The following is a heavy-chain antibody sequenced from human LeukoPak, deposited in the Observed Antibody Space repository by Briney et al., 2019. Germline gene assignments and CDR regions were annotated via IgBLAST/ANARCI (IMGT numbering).Heavy chain of an antibody. CDR2: IWYDGSNK. Sequence: PGRSLGLSCAASGFTFSSYGMHWVRQAPGKGLEWVAVIWYDGSNKYYADSVKGRFTISRDNSKNTLYLQMNSLRAEGTAVYFCAKDGDCSNGACNIVVPYYFDYWGQGTLVTVSS. V-gene: IGHV3-33*06. D-gene: IGHD2-8*01. J-gene: IGHJ4*02. CDR1: GFTFSSYG. CDR3: AKDGDCSNGACNIVVPYYFDY.